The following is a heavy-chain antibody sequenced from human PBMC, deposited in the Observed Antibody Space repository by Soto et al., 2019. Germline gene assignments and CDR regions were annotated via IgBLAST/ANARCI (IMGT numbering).Heavy chain of an antibody. J-gene: IGHJ6*03. CDR2: INPNSGGT. Sequence: ARGYTLKCSSIRSVRHSHKQGLEWMGWINPNSGGTNYAQKFQGWVTMTRDTSISTAYMELSRLRSDDTAVYYCARGGGGYGYYYYYMDVWGKGTTVTSP. CDR3: ARGGGGYGYYYYYMDV. V-gene: IGHV1-2*04. CDR1: GYTLKCSS. D-gene: IGHD5-12*01.